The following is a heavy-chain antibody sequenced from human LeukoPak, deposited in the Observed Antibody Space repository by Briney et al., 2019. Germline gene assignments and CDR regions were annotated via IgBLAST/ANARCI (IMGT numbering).Heavy chain of an antibody. Sequence: PGGSLRLSCAASGFAVSSNYMSWVRQAPGKGLEWVSIIYSGGSTFYADSVKGRFTISRDNSKNTLYLQMNSLRAEDTAVYYCARGGSYLSAFDIWGQGTMVTVSS. D-gene: IGHD1-26*01. V-gene: IGHV3-53*01. CDR2: IYSGGST. J-gene: IGHJ3*02. CDR1: GFAVSSNY. CDR3: ARGGSYLSAFDI.